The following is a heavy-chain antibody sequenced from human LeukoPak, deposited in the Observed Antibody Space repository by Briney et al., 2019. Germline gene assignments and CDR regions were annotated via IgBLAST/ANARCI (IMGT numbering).Heavy chain of an antibody. CDR2: ISVTGGTT. D-gene: IGHD3-10*01. V-gene: IGHV3-23*01. CDR3: AKKRSSGSPYFDY. J-gene: IGHJ4*02. CDR1: GFTFSTYG. Sequence: GGSLRLSCEASGFTFSTYGMSWVRQAPGKGLEWLSPISVTGGTTKYADPLRGRFTISRDNSKNTLYLQMNSLRAEDTAVYYCAKKRSSGSPYFDYWGQGTLVTVSS.